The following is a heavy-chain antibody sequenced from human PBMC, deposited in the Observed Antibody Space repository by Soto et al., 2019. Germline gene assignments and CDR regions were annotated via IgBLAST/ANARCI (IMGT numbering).Heavy chain of an antibody. J-gene: IGHJ6*02. CDR3: ARGFSAAAAGTLNYYGMDV. V-gene: IGHV4-34*01. Sequence: SETLSLTCAVYGGSFSGYYWGWIRQPPGKGLEWIGEINHSGSTNYNPSLKSRVTISVDTSKNQFSLKLSSVTAADTAVYYCARGFSAAAAGTLNYYGMDVWGQGTTVTVSS. CDR1: GGSFSGYY. CDR2: INHSGST. D-gene: IGHD6-13*01.